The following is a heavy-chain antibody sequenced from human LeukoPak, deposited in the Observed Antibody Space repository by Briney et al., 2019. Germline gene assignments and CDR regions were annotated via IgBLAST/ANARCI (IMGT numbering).Heavy chain of an antibody. V-gene: IGHV1-18*01. Sequence: ASVTVSCKASGYTFTSNGISWVRQAPGQGLEWMGWISTYNGNTNYAQKFRDRVTMTTDTSTSTVYMELRSLGSDDTAVYYYARDLGYCTSTSCSRQWFDPWGQGTLVTVSS. CDR1: GYTFTSNG. D-gene: IGHD2-2*01. CDR2: ISTYNGNT. J-gene: IGHJ5*02. CDR3: ARDLGYCTSTSCSRQWFDP.